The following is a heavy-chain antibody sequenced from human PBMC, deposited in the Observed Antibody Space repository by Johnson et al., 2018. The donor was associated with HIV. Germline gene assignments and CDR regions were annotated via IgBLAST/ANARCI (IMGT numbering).Heavy chain of an antibody. CDR3: ARTLKWELGLPDWDAFDI. J-gene: IGHJ3*02. CDR2: INWNGGRT. CDR1: GFTFDDYG. V-gene: IGHV3-20*04. D-gene: IGHD1-26*01. Sequence: VQLVESGGGVVRPGGYLRLSCAASGFTFDDYGMSWVRQAPGKGLEWVSGINWNGGRTGYTDSVNGRFTISRDNARNSLYLQMNSLRAEDTALYYCARTLKWELGLPDWDAFDIWGQGTMVTVSS.